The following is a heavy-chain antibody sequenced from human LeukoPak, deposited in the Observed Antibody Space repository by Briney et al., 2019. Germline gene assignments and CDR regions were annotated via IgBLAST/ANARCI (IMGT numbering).Heavy chain of an antibody. J-gene: IGHJ6*03. Sequence: SVKVSCKASVGTFSSYAISWVRQAPGQGLEWMGGIIPIFGTANYAQKFQGRVTITADESTSTAYMELSSLRSEDTAVYYCCVIKTGTEYYYYYYMDVWGKGTTVTVSS. CDR2: IIPIFGTA. CDR1: VGTFSSYA. CDR3: CVIKTGTEYYYYYYMDV. D-gene: IGHD1-7*01. V-gene: IGHV1-69*01.